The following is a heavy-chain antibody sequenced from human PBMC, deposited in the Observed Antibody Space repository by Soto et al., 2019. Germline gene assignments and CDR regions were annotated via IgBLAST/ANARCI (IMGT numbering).Heavy chain of an antibody. CDR3: WAVVQSWRAPSPGF. V-gene: IGHV1-69*02. J-gene: IGHJ4*01. Sequence: QVQLVQSGAEVKKPGSSVKVSCKASGGTFSSYTISWVRQAPGQGLEWMGRIIPILGIANYAQKFQGRGTLTGDKPPSPAYFDVGSLDADAPAHPFWWAVVQSWRAPSPGFRGQGILV. CDR2: IIPILGIA. CDR1: GGTFSSYT. D-gene: IGHD2-21*01.